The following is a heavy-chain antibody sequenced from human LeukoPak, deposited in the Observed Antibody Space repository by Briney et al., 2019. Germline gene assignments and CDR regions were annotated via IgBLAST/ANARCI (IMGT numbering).Heavy chain of an antibody. CDR3: ARDPFITMVRGVIIDY. V-gene: IGHV4-30-4*08. Sequence: SQTLSLTCTVSGGSISSGDYYWSWIRQPPGKGLEWIGYIYYSGSTYYNPSLKSRVTISVDTSKNQFSLKLSSVTAADTAVYYCARDPFITMVRGVIIDYWGQGTLVTVSS. D-gene: IGHD3-10*01. CDR1: GGSISSGDYY. CDR2: IYYSGST. J-gene: IGHJ4*02.